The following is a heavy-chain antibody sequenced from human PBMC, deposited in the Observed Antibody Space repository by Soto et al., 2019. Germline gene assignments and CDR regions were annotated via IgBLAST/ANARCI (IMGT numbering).Heavy chain of an antibody. CDR2: ISGSSSDT. Sequence: PGGSLRLSCAASGFTFSDYYMSWIRQAPGRGPEWVSYISGSSSDTSYVDSVKGRFTVSRDNVKTSLYLQMNGLRVEDTAVYYCVKGVRQPDFWGRGTLVTVSS. J-gene: IGHJ4*02. V-gene: IGHV3-11*06. CDR3: VKGVRQPDF. CDR1: GFTFSDYY. D-gene: IGHD1-1*01.